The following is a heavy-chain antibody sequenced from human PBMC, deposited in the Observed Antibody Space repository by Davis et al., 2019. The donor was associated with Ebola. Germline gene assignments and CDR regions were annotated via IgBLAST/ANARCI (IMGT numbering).Heavy chain of an antibody. D-gene: IGHD2-2*02. V-gene: IGHV1-18*01. J-gene: IGHJ5*02. Sequence: ASVKVSCKASGYTFTSYGISWVRQAPGQGLEWMGWISAYNGNTNYAQKLQGRVTMTTDTSTSTAYMELRSLRSDDTAVYYCARSWGVVVVPAAIPAWVDPWGQGTLVTVSS. CDR1: GYTFTSYG. CDR2: ISAYNGNT. CDR3: ARSWGVVVVPAAIPAWVDP.